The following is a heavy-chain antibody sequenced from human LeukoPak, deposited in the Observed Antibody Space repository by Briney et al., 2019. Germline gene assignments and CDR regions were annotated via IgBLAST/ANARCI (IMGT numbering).Heavy chain of an antibody. V-gene: IGHV4-34*01. CDR3: ARVQLGILGY. D-gene: IGHD7-27*01. J-gene: IGHJ4*02. Sequence: PSETLTLICAVYGGSFSGYYWSWIRQPPGKGLEWIGEINHSGSTNYNPSLKSRVTISVDTSKNQFSLKLGSVTAADTAVYYCARVQLGILGYWGQGTLVTVSS. CDR1: GGSFSGYY. CDR2: INHSGST.